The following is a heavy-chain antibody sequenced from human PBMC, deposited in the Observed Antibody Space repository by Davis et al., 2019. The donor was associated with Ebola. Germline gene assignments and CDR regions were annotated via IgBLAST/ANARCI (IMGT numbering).Heavy chain of an antibody. CDR3: GRLRVGIHGDYVFDY. CDR2: IRSKAYSRTT. V-gene: IGHV3-49*03. J-gene: IGHJ4*02. CDR1: GFTFGAYG. Sequence: PGGSLRLSCTTSGFTFGAYGLSWFRQAPGKGLEWVGFIRSKAYSRTTEYAASVRGRFSISRDDSNSIAHLQMNSLTTEDTAMYYCGRLRVGIHGDYVFDYWGQGTLVTVSS. D-gene: IGHD4-17*01.